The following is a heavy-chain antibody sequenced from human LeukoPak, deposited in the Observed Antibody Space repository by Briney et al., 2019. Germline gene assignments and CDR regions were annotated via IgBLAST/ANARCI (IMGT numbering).Heavy chain of an antibody. J-gene: IGHJ4*02. V-gene: IGHV3-33*01. CDR2: IWYDGSNK. CDR1: GVTFSSYG. D-gene: IGHD3-10*01. CDR3: ARESTMVRGVPIDY. Sequence: WRSLRLSCAASGVTFSSYGMHWVRKAPGKGMELVAVIWYDGSNKYYADSVKGRFTISRDNSKNTLYLQMNSLRAEDTAVYYCARESTMVRGVPIDYWGQGTLVTVSS.